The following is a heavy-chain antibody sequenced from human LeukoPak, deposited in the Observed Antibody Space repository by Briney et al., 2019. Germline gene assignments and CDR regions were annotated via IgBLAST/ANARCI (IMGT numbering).Heavy chain of an antibody. CDR1: GFNLRDYW. CDR2: LGTDGTYT. V-gene: IGHV3-74*01. CDR3: VRDPSNSGNWFDL. D-gene: IGHD4-11*01. J-gene: IGHJ5*02. Sequence: GGSLRLSCAASGFNLRDYWMHWVRQAPGKGLVWVSRLGTDGTYTNYADSVKGRFTIPRDNAKNTLYPQMDSLRAEDTAFYYCVRDPSNSGNWFDLWGQGTLVTVSS.